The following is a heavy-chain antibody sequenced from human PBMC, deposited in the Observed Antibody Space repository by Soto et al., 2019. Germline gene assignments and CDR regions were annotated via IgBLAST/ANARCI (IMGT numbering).Heavy chain of an antibody. J-gene: IGHJ6*02. CDR2: IIPIFGTA. CDR3: ARGRGYNWNLLYYYYGMDV. D-gene: IGHD1-20*01. V-gene: IGHV1-69*13. CDR1: GGTFSSYA. Sequence: GASVKVSCKASGGTFSSYAISWVRQAPGQGLEWMGGIIPIFGTANYAQKFQGRVTITADESASTAYMELGSLRSEDTAVYYCARGRGYNWNLLYYYYGMDVWGQGTTVTVSS.